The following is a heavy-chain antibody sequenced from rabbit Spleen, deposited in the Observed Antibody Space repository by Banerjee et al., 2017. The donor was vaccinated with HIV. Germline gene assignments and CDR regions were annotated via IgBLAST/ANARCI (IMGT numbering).Heavy chain of an antibody. CDR1: GVSLNDKDV. V-gene: IGHV1S45*01. CDR2: INASTGKP. J-gene: IGHJ4*01. Sequence: QEQLVESGGGLVKPEGSLTLTCKASGVSLNDKDVMCWVRQAPGKGLEWIACINASTGKPVYATWASGRFTISRTSSTTVTLRMTSLTAADRATYFCARDLVGVIGWNFYLWGQRDPGHRL. CDR3: ARDLVGVIGWNFYL. D-gene: IGHD1-1*01.